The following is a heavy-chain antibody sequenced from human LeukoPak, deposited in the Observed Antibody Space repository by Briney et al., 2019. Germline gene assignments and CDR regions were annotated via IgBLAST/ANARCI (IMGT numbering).Heavy chain of an antibody. V-gene: IGHV3-48*03. CDR3: ARAYGGDFWSGSYYGMDV. Sequence: AGGSLRLSCAAFGFTFSSYEMNWVRQAPGKGLEWVSYISSSGSTIYYADSVKGRLTISRDNAKNSLYLQMNSLRAEDTAVYYCARAYGGDFWSGSYYGMDVWGQGTTVTVSS. CDR1: GFTFSSYE. D-gene: IGHD3-3*01. CDR2: ISSSGSTI. J-gene: IGHJ6*02.